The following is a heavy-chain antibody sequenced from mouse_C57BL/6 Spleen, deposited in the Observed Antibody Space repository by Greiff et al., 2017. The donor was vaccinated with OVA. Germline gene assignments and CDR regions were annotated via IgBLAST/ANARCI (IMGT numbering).Heavy chain of an antibody. V-gene: IGHV5-12*01. Sequence: EVQLVESGGGLVQPGGSLKLSCAASGFTFSDYYMYWVRQTPEKRLEWVAYISNGGGSTYYPDTVKGRFTISRDNAKNTLYLQMSRLKSEDTAMYYGARLDEYDKGMDYWGQGTSVTVSS. J-gene: IGHJ4*01. CDR1: GFTFSDYY. CDR3: ARLDEYDKGMDY. CDR2: ISNGGGST. D-gene: IGHD2-4*01.